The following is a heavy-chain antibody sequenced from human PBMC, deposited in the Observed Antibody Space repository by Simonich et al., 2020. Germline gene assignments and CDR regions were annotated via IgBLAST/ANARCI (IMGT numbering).Heavy chain of an antibody. D-gene: IGHD7-27*01. J-gene: IGHJ6*03. CDR3: ARGALTGDYYDMDV. CDR1: GYSFTGDY. Sequence: QVQLVQSGAEVKKPGASVKVSCKASGYSFTGDYMHGGRQAPGQGLEGRGGINTNSGGNKYAQKYKGRVTRTRNTSINTAYMELSRLRSDDTAVYYCARGALTGDYYDMDVWGKGTTVTVSS. CDR2: INTNSGGN. V-gene: IGHV1-2*02.